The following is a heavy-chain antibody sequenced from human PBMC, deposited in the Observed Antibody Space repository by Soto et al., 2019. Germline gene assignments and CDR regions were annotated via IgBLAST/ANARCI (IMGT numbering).Heavy chain of an antibody. CDR1: GFTFSSYA. D-gene: IGHD3-22*01. V-gene: IGHV3-23*01. Sequence: EVQLLESGGGLVQPGGSLRLSCAASGFTFSSYAMSWVRQAPGKGLEWVSAISGSGGSTYYADSVKGRFTISRDNSKNTLLLKMNSLRAEDTAVYYCAKDSSLYFYDSSGYAYNWFDPWGQGTLVTVSS. J-gene: IGHJ5*02. CDR2: ISGSGGST. CDR3: AKDSSLYFYDSSGYAYNWFDP.